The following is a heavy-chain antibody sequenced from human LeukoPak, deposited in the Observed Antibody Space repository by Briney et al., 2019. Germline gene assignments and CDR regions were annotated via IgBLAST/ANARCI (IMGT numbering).Heavy chain of an antibody. D-gene: IGHD3-3*01. CDR3: ARGITIGCSGMFDY. Sequence: ASVKVSCKPPGYTLSVYFIHRGPQAPGQGLEWMGWINPNSGATNYAQKFQGRVAMTRDTSISTAYMELSGLTYDDAAVYHCARGITIGCSGMFDYGGQGTLVTVSS. J-gene: IGHJ4*02. CDR1: GYTLSVYF. V-gene: IGHV1-2*02. CDR2: INPNSGAT.